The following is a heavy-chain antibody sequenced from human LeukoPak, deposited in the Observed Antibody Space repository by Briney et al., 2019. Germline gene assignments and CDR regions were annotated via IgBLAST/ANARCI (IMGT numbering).Heavy chain of an antibody. V-gene: IGHV3-7*01. CDR3: ARDSSSWYERYFDL. J-gene: IGHJ2*01. CDR2: IKQDGSEK. Sequence: GGSLRLSCAASGFTFSSYWMSWVRQAPGKGLEWVANIKQDGSEKYYVDSVEGRFTISRDNAKNSLYLQMNSLRAEDTAVYYCARDSSSWYERYFDLWGRGTLVTVSS. D-gene: IGHD6-13*01. CDR1: GFTFSSYW.